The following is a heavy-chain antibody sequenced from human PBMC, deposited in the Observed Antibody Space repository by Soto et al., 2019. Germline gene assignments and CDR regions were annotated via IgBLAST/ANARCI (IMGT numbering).Heavy chain of an antibody. Sequence: QVQLVQSGAEVKKPGASVKVSCKAAGYTFTSYDINWVRQATGQDFEWMGWMNPNSGNTAYAQKFQGRVTMTRDTSKSTAFMALSSMTSEDTAVYYCARGPRNWGVDYWGQGTLVTVSS. CDR3: ARGPRNWGVDY. D-gene: IGHD7-27*01. V-gene: IGHV1-8*01. CDR2: MNPNSGNT. J-gene: IGHJ4*02. CDR1: GYTFTSYD.